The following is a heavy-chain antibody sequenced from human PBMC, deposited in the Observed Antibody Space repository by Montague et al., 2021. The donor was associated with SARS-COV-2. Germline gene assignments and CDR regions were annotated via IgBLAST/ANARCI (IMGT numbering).Heavy chain of an antibody. CDR2: IKSKTDGGTT. D-gene: IGHD2-2*01. CDR3: TTAEYCSSTSCYLWTDY. J-gene: IGHJ4*02. Sequence: SLRLSCAASGFTFNNAWMSWVRQAPGKGLEWVGRIKSKTDGGTTDYAAPVKGRFTISRDDSKNTLCLQMNSLKTEDTAVYYCTTAEYCSSTSCYLWTDYWGQGTLVTVSS. V-gene: IGHV3-15*01. CDR1: GFTFNNAW.